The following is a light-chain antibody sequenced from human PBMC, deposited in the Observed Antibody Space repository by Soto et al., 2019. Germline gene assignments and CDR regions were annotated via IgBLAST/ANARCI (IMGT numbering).Light chain of an antibody. CDR2: DAS. CDR1: QSVSSY. J-gene: IGKJ2*01. V-gene: IGKV3-11*01. Sequence: EIVLTQSPATLSLSPGERATLSCRASQSVSSYLAWYQQKPGQAPRLLIYDASNRATGIPARFSGSGSGTDFHLTISSLEPEDFAVYYCQQRINWPTFGQGTKREIK. CDR3: QQRINWPT.